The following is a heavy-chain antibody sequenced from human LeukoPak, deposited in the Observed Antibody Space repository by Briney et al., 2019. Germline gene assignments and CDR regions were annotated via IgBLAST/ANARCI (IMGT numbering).Heavy chain of an antibody. J-gene: IGHJ6*02. CDR2: ISSSSSYI. CDR3: ARDYNCSGGSCYSRRSYYYYGMDV. V-gene: IGHV3-21*01. D-gene: IGHD2-15*01. Sequence: PGGSLRLSCAASGFTVSNNYMSWVRRAPGKGLECVSSISSSSSYIYYADSVKGRFTISRDNAKNSLYLQMNSLRAEDTAVYYCARDYNCSGGSCYSRRSYYYYGMDVWGQGTTVTVSS. CDR1: GFTVSNNY.